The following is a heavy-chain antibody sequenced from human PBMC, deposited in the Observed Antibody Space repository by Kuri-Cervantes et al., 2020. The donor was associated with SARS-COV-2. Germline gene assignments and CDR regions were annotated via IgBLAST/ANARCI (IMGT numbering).Heavy chain of an antibody. CDR1: GYIFTTYY. V-gene: IGHV1-2*02. D-gene: IGHD3-3*01. J-gene: IGHJ6*02. Sequence: ASVKVSCKSSGYIFTTYYMHWVRQAPGQGLEWMGWINPNSGGTNYAQKFQGRVTMTEDTSTDTAYMELSSLRSEDTAVYYCARDRQGGRIRITIFGVASYGMDVWGQGTTVTVSS. CDR2: INPNSGGT. CDR3: ARDRQGGRIRITIFGVASYGMDV.